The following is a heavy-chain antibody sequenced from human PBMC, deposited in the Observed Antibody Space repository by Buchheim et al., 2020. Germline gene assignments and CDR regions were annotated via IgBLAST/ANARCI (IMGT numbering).Heavy chain of an antibody. D-gene: IGHD3-9*01. J-gene: IGHJ4*02. V-gene: IGHV3-15*01. CDR3: TTEPRY. Sequence: EVQLVESGGGLVGPGGSLTLSCATSGFTFHDHWMSWIRQAPGKGLEWIARVKSTSAGGTIDYVTSVKGRFVISRDGSTNMLYLQMNSLKNEDTAVYYCTTEPRYWGQGTL. CDR2: VKSTSAGGTI. CDR1: GFTFHDHW.